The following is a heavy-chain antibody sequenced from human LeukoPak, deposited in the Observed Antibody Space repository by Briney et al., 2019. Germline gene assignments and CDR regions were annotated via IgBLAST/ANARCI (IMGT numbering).Heavy chain of an antibody. CDR2: IYYSGST. CDR3: ARAIFIAAADPNWFDP. J-gene: IGHJ5*02. CDR1: GGSISSYY. Sequence: RSSETLSLTCTVSGGSISSYYWSWIRQPPGKGLEWIGYIYYSGSTNYNPSLKSRVTISVDTSKNQFSLKLSSVTAADTAVYYCARAIFIAAADPNWFDPWGQGTLVTVSS. V-gene: IGHV4-59*01. D-gene: IGHD6-13*01.